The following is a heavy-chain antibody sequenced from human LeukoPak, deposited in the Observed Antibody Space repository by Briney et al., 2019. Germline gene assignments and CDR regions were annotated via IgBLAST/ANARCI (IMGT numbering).Heavy chain of an antibody. CDR1: GGSINSGGYY. CDR2: IYHSGST. V-gene: IGHV4-30-2*01. J-gene: IGHJ4*02. CDR3: ARDSFFDY. Sequence: SQTLSLTCTVSGGSINSGGYYWSWIRQPPGKGLEWIGYIYHSGSTYYNPSLKSRVTISVDRSKNQFSLKLSSVTAADTAVYYCARDSFFDYWGQGTLVTVSS.